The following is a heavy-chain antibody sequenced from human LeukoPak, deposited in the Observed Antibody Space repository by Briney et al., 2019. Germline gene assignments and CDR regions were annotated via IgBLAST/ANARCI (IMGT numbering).Heavy chain of an antibody. CDR2: IWYDGSNK. J-gene: IGHJ4*02. V-gene: IGHV3-33*01. Sequence: PGRSLRLSCTAPGFTFNSYGMHWVRQAPGKGLEWVAVIWYDGSNKYYADSVKGRFTISRDNSKNTLYLQMNSLRAEDTAVYYFARGVRYRSGYFDYWGQGTLVTVSS. D-gene: IGHD3-3*01. CDR3: ARGVRYRSGYFDY. CDR1: GFTFNSYG.